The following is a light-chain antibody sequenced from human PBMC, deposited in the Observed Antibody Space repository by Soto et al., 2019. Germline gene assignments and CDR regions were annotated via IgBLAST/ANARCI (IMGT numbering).Light chain of an antibody. Sequence: EIVLTQSPGTLSLSPGERATLSCRASQSVSSSYLAWYQQKPGQAPRLLIYGASSRATGIPDRFSGSGSGTDFTLTISRLEPADFAVYYCQQYGSSPMWTFGQGTKVDIK. V-gene: IGKV3-20*01. CDR3: QQYGSSPMWT. CDR2: GAS. CDR1: QSVSSSY. J-gene: IGKJ1*01.